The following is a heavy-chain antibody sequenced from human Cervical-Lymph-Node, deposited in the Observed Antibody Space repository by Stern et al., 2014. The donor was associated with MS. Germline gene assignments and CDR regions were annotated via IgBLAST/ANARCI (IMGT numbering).Heavy chain of an antibody. D-gene: IGHD4-17*01. CDR1: GFTFSHYW. Sequence: EMRLVESGGGLVQPGGSLRLSCAGSGFTFSHYWMTWVRQAPGKGLEWVASINKDGSEKYYVDSLKGRFTISRDNAKNSLYLQMTSLRADDTAVYYCARKTTAKNWGQGTLVTVSS. V-gene: IGHV3-7*01. CDR3: ARKTTAKN. CDR2: INKDGSEK. J-gene: IGHJ4*02.